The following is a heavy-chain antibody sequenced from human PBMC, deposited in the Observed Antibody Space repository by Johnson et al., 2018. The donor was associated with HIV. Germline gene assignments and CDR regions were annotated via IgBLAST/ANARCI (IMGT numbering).Heavy chain of an antibody. J-gene: IGHJ3*02. CDR3: ARGGRGRTYYYDSSGSQDAFDI. D-gene: IGHD3-22*01. Sequence: VQLVESWGGVLRPGASLRLSCEGFGFIFDDYGLNWVRQAPGKGLEWVSGINWNGGSTAYADSVKGRFTISRDNAKNSLYLQMNSLRAEDTAVYYCARGGRGRTYYYDSSGSQDAFDIWGQGTMVTVSS. V-gene: IGHV3-20*04. CDR1: GFIFDDYG. CDR2: INWNGGST.